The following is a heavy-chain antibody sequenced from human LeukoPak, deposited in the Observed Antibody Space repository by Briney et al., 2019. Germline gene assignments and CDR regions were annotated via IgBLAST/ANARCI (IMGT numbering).Heavy chain of an antibody. D-gene: IGHD3-10*01. CDR2: INPSSGDT. V-gene: IGHV1-2*06. Sequence: ASVKVSCKASAYTFTDYYVHWVRQAPGQGLEWMGRINPSSGDTNYAQNFQGRVTMTRDTSISTAYMELSRLRSDDTAVYYCAGGRYYGSGRKYYYYGMDVWGQGTTVTVSS. J-gene: IGHJ6*02. CDR1: AYTFTDYY. CDR3: AGGRYYGSGRKYYYYGMDV.